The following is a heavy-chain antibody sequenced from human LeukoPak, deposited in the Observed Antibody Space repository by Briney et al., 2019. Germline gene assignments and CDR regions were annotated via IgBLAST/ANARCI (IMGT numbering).Heavy chain of an antibody. J-gene: IGHJ4*02. CDR3: AKDRYCSSTRCYGDFDY. CDR2: ISGSGDSA. V-gene: IGHV3-23*01. D-gene: IGHD2-2*01. CDR1: GFTFSSYG. Sequence: PGRSLRLSCAASGFTFSSYGMHWVRQAPGKGLEWVSVISGSGDSAFYADSVKGQFTISRDNSKNTLYLQMNSLRAEDTAVYYCAKDRYCSSTRCYGDFDYWGQGTLVTVSS.